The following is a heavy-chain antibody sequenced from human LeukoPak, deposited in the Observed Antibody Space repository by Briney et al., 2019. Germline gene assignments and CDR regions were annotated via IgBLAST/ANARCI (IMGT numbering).Heavy chain of an antibody. CDR1: GGSISSSSYY. CDR2: IYYSGST. CDR3: ARRGGGEEDY. J-gene: IGHJ4*02. V-gene: IGHV4-39*01. Sequence: SETLSLTCTVSGGSISSSSYYWGWIRQPPGKGLEWIGSIYYSGSTYYNPSLKSRVTISVDTSKNQFSLKLSSVTAADTAVYYCARRGGGEEDYWGQGTLVTVSS. D-gene: IGHD3-16*01.